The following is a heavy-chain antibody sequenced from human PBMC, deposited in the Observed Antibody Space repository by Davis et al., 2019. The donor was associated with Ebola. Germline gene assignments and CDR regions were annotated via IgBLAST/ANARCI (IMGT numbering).Heavy chain of an antibody. D-gene: IGHD5-12*01. J-gene: IGHJ4*02. V-gene: IGHV5-10-1*01. CDR3: ARHHSGYDSFDY. Sequence: GESLKISCKGSGYSFTSYWISWVRQMPGKGLEWMGRIDPSDSYTNYSPSFQGHVTISADKSISTAYLQWSSLKASDTAMYYCARHHSGYDSFDYWGQGTTVTVSS. CDR1: GYSFTSYW. CDR2: IDPSDSYT.